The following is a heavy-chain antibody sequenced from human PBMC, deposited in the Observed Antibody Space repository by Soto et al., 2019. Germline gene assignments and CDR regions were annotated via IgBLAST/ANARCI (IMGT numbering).Heavy chain of an antibody. V-gene: IGHV3-9*01. D-gene: IGHD4-4*01. CDR2: ISWNSGSI. J-gene: IGHJ6*02. Sequence: LRLSCAASGFTFDDYAMHWVRQAPGKGLEWVSGISWNSGSIGYADSVKGRFTISRDNAKNSLYLQMNSLRAEDTALYYCAKEVGNSGLYYYYGMDVWGQGTTVTVSS. CDR3: AKEVGNSGLYYYYGMDV. CDR1: GFTFDDYA.